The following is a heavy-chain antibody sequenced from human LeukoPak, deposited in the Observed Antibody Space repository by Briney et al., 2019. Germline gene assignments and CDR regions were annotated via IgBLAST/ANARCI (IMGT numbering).Heavy chain of an antibody. CDR3: ARESPYYYGSGTLGY. CDR2: INHSGST. J-gene: IGHJ4*02. Sequence: SETLSLTCAVYGGSFSGYYWSWIRQPPGKGLEWIGEINHSGSTNYNPSLKSRVTITVDTSKNQYSQKLSSVTAADTAVYYWARESPYYYGSGTLGYWGQGTLVTVSS. D-gene: IGHD3-10*01. V-gene: IGHV4-34*01. CDR1: GGSFSGYY.